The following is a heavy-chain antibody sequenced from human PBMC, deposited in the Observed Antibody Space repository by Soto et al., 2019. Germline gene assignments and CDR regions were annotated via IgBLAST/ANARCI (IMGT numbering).Heavy chain of an antibody. Sequence: GASVKVSCKASGYTFTRYNAHWVRQAPGQGLEWMAIINPSGGTTYYVQKFEGRVTLTTDTSTSTVYMELSSLRSDDTAVYYCARVRGGGSEYFFDYWGQGTLVTVSS. CDR1: GYTFTRYN. CDR3: ARVRGGGSEYFFDY. V-gene: IGHV1-46*01. CDR2: INPSGGTT. D-gene: IGHD2-15*01. J-gene: IGHJ4*02.